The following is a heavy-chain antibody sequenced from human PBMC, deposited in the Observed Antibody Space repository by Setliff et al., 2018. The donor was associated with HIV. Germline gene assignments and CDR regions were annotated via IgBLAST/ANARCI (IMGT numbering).Heavy chain of an antibody. Sequence: GASVKVTCKASGYTLSSHYIHWVRQAPGHRPEWVGWINPQTGGTNFAQKFQGRITMTRATSMSTAYMEVSNLRSNDTATYYCAVPITRTDYEGLDYWGQGTLVTVSS. CDR2: INPQTGGT. CDR1: GYTLSSHY. D-gene: IGHD4-17*01. J-gene: IGHJ4*02. V-gene: IGHV1-2*02. CDR3: AVPITRTDYEGLDY.